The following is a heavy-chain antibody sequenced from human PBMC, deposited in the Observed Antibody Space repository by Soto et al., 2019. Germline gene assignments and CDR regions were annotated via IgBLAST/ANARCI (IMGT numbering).Heavy chain of an antibody. D-gene: IGHD3-22*01. V-gene: IGHV3-21*01. Sequence: EVQLVESGGGLVKPGGSLRLSCAASGFTFSSYSMNWVRQAPGKGLEWVSSISSSSRYIYYADSVKGRFTISRDNAKNSLYLQMNSLRAEDTAVYYCARDTDYYDSSGYQYYFDYWGQGTLVTVSS. CDR1: GFTFSSYS. CDR2: ISSSSRYI. J-gene: IGHJ4*02. CDR3: ARDTDYYDSSGYQYYFDY.